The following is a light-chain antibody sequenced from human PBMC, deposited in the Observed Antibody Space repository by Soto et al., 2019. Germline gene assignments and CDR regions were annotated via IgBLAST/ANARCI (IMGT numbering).Light chain of an antibody. CDR3: QQYDSSPYT. CDR2: VAS. Sequence: EIVLTQSPGTLSLSPGEGATLPGRASRVVGLSNYVAWYQQKLGQAPRLLIYVASIRATGTPDRFSGSGSGTDFTLTISRLEPEDFAVYYCQQYDSSPYTFGQGTRLEIK. V-gene: IGKV3-20*01. J-gene: IGKJ2*01. CDR1: RVVGLSNY.